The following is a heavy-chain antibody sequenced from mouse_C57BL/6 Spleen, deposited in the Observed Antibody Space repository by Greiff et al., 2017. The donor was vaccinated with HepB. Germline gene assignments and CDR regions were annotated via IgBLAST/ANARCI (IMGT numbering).Heavy chain of an antibody. CDR2: IDPSDSYT. CDR3: ARDAPGGY. Sequence: VQLQQSGAELVKPGASVKLSCKASGYTFTSYWMQWVKQRPGQGLEWIGEIDPSDSYTNYKQKFNGKATLTVDKSSSTAYMQRSSLTSEDSAVYYCARDAPGGYWGQRTLVTVSA. V-gene: IGHV1-50*01. CDR1: GYTFTSYW. J-gene: IGHJ3*01.